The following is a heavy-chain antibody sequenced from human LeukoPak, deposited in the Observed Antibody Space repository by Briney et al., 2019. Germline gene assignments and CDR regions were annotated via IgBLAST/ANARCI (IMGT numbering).Heavy chain of an antibody. J-gene: IGHJ6*03. CDR1: GCSISSYY. D-gene: IGHD4-11*01. CDR2: IYYSGST. Sequence: ASETLSLTGTVSGCSISSYYWSWIRQPPGKGLEWIGYIYYSGSTNYHPSLKSRVTISVDTSKNQFSLKLSSVTAADTAVYYCARRTTVTTPTVAYYYYYMDVWGKGTTVTVSS. CDR3: ARRTTVTTPTVAYYYYYMDV. V-gene: IGHV4-59*13.